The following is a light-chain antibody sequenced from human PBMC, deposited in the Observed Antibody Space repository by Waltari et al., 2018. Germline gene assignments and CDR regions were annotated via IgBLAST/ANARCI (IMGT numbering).Light chain of an antibody. CDR3: QKYNSAPWT. J-gene: IGKJ1*01. V-gene: IGKV1-27*01. CDR1: QDISTS. CDR2: AIS. Sequence: DIQMTQSPSSLSASVGDRVTITCRASQDISTSLAWYQQKPGKVPKVLIFAISTLQSGVPSRFSGSGSGTDFTLTIRSLQPEDVATYYCQKYNSAPWTFGQGTRVEIK.